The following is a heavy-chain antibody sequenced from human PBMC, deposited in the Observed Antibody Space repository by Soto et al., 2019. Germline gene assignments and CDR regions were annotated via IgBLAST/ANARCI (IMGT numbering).Heavy chain of an antibody. CDR2: IYYSGST. V-gene: IGHV4-31*03. CDR1: GGSISSGGYY. J-gene: IGHJ4*02. D-gene: IGHD2-21*01. CDR3: AREIPAGDFDY. Sequence: PSETLSRTCTVSGGSISSGGYYWSWIRQHPGKGLEWIGYIYYSGSTYYNPSLKSRVTISVDTSKNQFSLKLSSVTAADTAVYYCAREIPAGDFDYWGQETLVTVSS.